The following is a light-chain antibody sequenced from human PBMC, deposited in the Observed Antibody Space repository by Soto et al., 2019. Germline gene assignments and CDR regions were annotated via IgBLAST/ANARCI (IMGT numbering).Light chain of an antibody. CDR2: RNG. Sequence: QSVLTQPPSASATPGQGVTISCSGSSVNIGSNYGYWYQQLPGTAPKLLINRNGQRPSGVPDRFSGSKSGTSASLAISGLRSEDEADYYCAVWDDSLDGVVFGGGTKLTVL. V-gene: IGLV1-47*01. CDR1: SVNIGSNY. CDR3: AVWDDSLDGVV. J-gene: IGLJ2*01.